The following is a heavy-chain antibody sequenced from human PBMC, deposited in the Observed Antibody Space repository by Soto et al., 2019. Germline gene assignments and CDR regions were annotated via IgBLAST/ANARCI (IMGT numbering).Heavy chain of an antibody. CDR1: GYTFTTHG. V-gene: IGHV1-18*01. CDR2: VRGDNGHT. J-gene: IGHJ4*02. D-gene: IGHD1-26*01. Sequence: ASVKVSCKASGYTFTTHGISWVRQVPGQGLEWMGWVRGDNGHTNYAQSLQGRVTMTTDTSTNTAYMELRSLRSDDTAVYYCARSGAGWKGRYYFDYWGQGTLVTVSS. CDR3: ARSGAGWKGRYYFDY.